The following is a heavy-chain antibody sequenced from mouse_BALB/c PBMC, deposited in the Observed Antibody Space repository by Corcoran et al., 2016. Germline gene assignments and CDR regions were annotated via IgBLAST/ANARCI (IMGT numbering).Heavy chain of an antibody. J-gene: IGHJ3*01. CDR3: ARLDYDGFSY. CDR1: GYTFTNYG. V-gene: IGHV9-3-1*01. CDR2: INTYTGEP. D-gene: IGHD2-3*01. Sequence: QIQLVQSGPELKKPGETVKISCKASGYTFTNYGMNGVKQAPGKGLKWMGWINTYTGEPTYADDFKGRFAFSLETSASTAYLQINNLKNEDTATYFCARLDYDGFSYWCQGTLVIVSA.